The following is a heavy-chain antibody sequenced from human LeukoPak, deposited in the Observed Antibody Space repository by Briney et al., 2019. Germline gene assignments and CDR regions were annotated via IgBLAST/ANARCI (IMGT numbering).Heavy chain of an antibody. J-gene: IGHJ4*02. CDR1: GFTFSSYG. Sequence: PGGSLRLSCAASGFTFSSYGMHWIRQAPGKGLEWVAFIRYDGSNKYYADSVKGRFTISRDNSKNTLYLQMNSLRAEDTAVYYCAKDAGGFSPFFDYWGQGTLVTVSS. CDR3: AKDAGGFSPFFDY. CDR2: IRYDGSNK. D-gene: IGHD3-10*01. V-gene: IGHV3-30*02.